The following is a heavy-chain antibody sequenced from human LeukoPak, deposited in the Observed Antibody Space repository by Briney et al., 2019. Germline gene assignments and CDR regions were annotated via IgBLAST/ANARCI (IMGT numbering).Heavy chain of an antibody. CDR1: GYTFTSYA. V-gene: IGHV1-46*01. J-gene: IGHJ3*01. Sequence: GASVKVSCKASGYTFTSYAMHWVRQAPGQRLEWMGIINPSGGSTSYAQKFQGRVTMTTDTSTSTAYMELRSLRSDDTAVYYCARDGKDYDLWGQGTMVTVSS. CDR3: ARDGKDYDL. D-gene: IGHD3-16*01. CDR2: INPSGGST.